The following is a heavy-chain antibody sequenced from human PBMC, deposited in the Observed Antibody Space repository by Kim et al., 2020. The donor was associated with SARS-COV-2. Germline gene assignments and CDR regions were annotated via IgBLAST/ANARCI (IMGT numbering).Heavy chain of an antibody. J-gene: IGHJ4*02. D-gene: IGHD2-8*02. CDR1: GFTFSSYA. Sequence: GGSLRLSCAASGFTFSSYAMHWVRQAPGKGLEWVAVISYDGSNKYYADSVKGRFTISRDNSKNTLYLQMNSLRAEDTAVYYCARGRIGRYCTGGVCYTDYFDYWGQGTLVTVSS. V-gene: IGHV3-30-3*01. CDR2: ISYDGSNK. CDR3: ARGRIGRYCTGGVCYTDYFDY.